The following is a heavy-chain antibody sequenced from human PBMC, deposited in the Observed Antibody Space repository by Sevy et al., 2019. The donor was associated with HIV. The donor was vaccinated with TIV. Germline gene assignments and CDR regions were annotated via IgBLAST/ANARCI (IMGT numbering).Heavy chain of an antibody. J-gene: IGHJ6*02. Sequence: GESLKISCKGSGYSFTSYWIGWVRQMPGKGLEWMGIIYPGDSDTRYSPSFQGQVTISADKSISTAYLQWSSLKASETAMYYCARGPYYYDSSGYYWTYYYYGMDVWGQGTTVTVSS. D-gene: IGHD3-22*01. V-gene: IGHV5-51*01. CDR1: GYSFTSYW. CDR2: IYPGDSDT. CDR3: ARGPYYYDSSGYYWTYYYYGMDV.